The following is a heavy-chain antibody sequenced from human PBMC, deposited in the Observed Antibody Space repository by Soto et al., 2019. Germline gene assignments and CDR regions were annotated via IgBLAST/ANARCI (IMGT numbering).Heavy chain of an antibody. Sequence: QVQLVESGGGVVHPGGSLRLSCAASGFTFSSYGLHWVGQAPGRGLEWVAFKSYDGSNKYYADSVKGRFTISRDNSKNTLYLQMNSLRAEDTAVYYCAKDHCGGDCYMDYWGQGTLVTVSS. CDR1: GFTFSSYG. CDR3: AKDHCGGDCYMDY. D-gene: IGHD2-21*02. J-gene: IGHJ4*02. V-gene: IGHV3-30*18. CDR2: KSYDGSNK.